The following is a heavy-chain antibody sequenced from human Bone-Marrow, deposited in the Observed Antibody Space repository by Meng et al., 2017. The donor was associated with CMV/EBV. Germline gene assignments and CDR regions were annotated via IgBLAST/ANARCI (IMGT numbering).Heavy chain of an antibody. J-gene: IGHJ4*02. CDR2: ISGSGSTI. V-gene: IGHV3-11*01. CDR1: GFTFSDYY. CDR3: ARSVLRFLEWGLCFDY. D-gene: IGHD3-3*01. Sequence: GESLKISCAASGFTFSDYYMSWIRLAPGKGLEWISYISGSGSTIYYADSVKGRFTISRDNAKNSLYLQMNSLRAEDTAVYYCARSVLRFLEWGLCFDYWGQGTLVTVSS.